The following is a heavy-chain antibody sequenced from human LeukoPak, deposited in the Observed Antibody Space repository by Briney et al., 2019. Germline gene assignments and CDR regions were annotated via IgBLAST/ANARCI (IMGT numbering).Heavy chain of an antibody. D-gene: IGHD6-13*01. CDR3: ARAPFGIAVAGTNYYGMDV. J-gene: IGHJ6*02. CDR1: GFTFSSYG. V-gene: IGHV3-33*01. Sequence: PGGSLRLSCAASGFTFSSYGMHWVRQAPGKGLEWVAVIWYDGSNKYYADSVKGRFTISRDNSKNTLYLQMNSLRAEDTAVYYCARAPFGIAVAGTNYYGMDVWGQGTTVTVSS. CDR2: IWYDGSNK.